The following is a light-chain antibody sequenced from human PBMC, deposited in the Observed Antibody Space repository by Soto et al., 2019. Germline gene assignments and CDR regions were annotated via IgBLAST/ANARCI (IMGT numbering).Light chain of an antibody. CDR1: QGISNF. V-gene: IGKV1-27*01. CDR2: DAS. Sequence: DIQMTQSPSSLSASVGDRVTITCRAGQGISNFLAWYQQKPGRLPELVIYDASTLHSGVPSRFSGSGSGTDFTFTISSLQPEDVATYYCQEYHSPPRTFGQGTKVEIK. CDR3: QEYHSPPRT. J-gene: IGKJ1*01.